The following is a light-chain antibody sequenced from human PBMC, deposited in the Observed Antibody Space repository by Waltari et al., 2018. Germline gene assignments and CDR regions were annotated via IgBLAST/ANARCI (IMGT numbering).Light chain of an antibody. J-gene: IGKJ4*01. Sequence: EIVLTQSPGPLSLSPGERATLSCRASQSVSNNFLNWYQQKPGQAPRLLIYGASSRATGIPDRVSGSGSGTDFTLTISRLEPEDFAAYYCQQYDSIVLTFGGGTKVEI. CDR3: QQYDSIVLT. CDR2: GAS. V-gene: IGKV3-20*01. CDR1: QSVSNNF.